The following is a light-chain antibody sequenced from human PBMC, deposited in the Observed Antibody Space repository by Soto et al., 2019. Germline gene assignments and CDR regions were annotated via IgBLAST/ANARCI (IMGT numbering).Light chain of an antibody. Sequence: QSALTQPASVSGSPGQSITISCTGTSSDVGASTFVSWYQQHPGKAPKLMIFEVSDRPSGVSNRFSGSKSGNTASLTISGLQAEDEADYCCSSYTTSSTLVFGGGTKLTVL. J-gene: IGLJ2*01. CDR2: EVS. V-gene: IGLV2-14*01. CDR3: SSYTTSSTLV. CDR1: SSDVGASTF.